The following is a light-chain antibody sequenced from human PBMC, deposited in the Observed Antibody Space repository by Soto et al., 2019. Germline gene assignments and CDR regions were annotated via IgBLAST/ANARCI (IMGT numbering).Light chain of an antibody. CDR2: GTS. V-gene: IGKV3-20*01. CDR1: QSVTSSY. J-gene: IGKJ5*01. Sequence: EILLTQCPGTLSLSPGERATLSCRASQSVTSSYLAWYQQKPGQAPRLLIYGTSTRATGIPDRFSGSGSGTDFALTISRLEPEDFAVYYCQQYGTSPWTFGQGTRLEIK. CDR3: QQYGTSPWT.